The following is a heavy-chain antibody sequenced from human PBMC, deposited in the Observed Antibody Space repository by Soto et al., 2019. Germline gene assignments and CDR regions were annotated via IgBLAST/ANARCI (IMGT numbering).Heavy chain of an antibody. CDR3: AGATSWYGSGSYICALGDDIVEPVDPAVYYGMDV. J-gene: IGHJ6*02. CDR2: ISYDGSNT. D-gene: IGHD3-10*01. Sequence: QVQLVESGGGVVQPGKSLRLSCAASGFTFSSYAMHWVRQAPGKGLEWVAVISYDGSNTYYADSVKGRFPISRDNSKNTLYLQMNSLRAENTSVYHCAGATSWYGSGSYICALGDDIVEPVDPAVYYGMDVWGHGTTVTVSS. CDR1: GFTFSSYA. V-gene: IGHV3-30-3*01.